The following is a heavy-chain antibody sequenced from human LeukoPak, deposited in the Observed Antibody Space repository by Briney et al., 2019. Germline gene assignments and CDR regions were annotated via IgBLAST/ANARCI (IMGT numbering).Heavy chain of an antibody. V-gene: IGHV5-51*01. CDR3: ARQQVPLEYAYDV. CDR1: GYIFTTYW. Sequence: GESLKISCKGSGYIFTTYWIGWVRQMPGKGLEWVGIIYPGDSDTRYSPSFKGQVTISADKSISTAYLQWSSLKASDTAMYYCARQQVPLEYAYDVWGQGTMVTVSS. CDR2: IYPGDSDT. J-gene: IGHJ3*01.